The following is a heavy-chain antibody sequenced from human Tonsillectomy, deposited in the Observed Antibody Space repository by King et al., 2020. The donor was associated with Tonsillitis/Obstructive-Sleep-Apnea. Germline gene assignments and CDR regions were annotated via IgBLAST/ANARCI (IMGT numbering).Heavy chain of an antibody. V-gene: IGHV3-21*01. J-gene: IGHJ4*02. D-gene: IGHD2-2*01. CDR2: IRRTNSYI. CDR1: RYTFSRYT. Sequence: HLFASVRFLVPPFGSVTLSCSCSRYTFSRYTMNRVSTCQGNGLACSCAIRRTNSYIYYADSVKGRLHISRDNAKNSLYLQMNSLRAEDTAVYYCARDETIYCSSTSCSEGGHPDSPLDFWGQGTLVTVSS. CDR3: ARDETIYCSSTSCSEGGHPDSPLDF.